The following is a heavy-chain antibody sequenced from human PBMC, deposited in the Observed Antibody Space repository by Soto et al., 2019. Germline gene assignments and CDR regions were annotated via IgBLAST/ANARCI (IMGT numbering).Heavy chain of an antibody. J-gene: IGHJ4*02. Sequence: VQVAEVGPRLVKAFGTLALTLACSGGSISRNYWLGWGRPPPGKGLEWIGEIYHSGSTNYNPSLKSRVTISVDKSKNQFSLKLSSVTAADTAVYYCAREGDTAMAIWGQGTLVTVSS. D-gene: IGHD5-18*01. CDR2: IYHSGST. V-gene: IGHV4-4*02. CDR1: GGSISRNYW. CDR3: AREGDTAMAI.